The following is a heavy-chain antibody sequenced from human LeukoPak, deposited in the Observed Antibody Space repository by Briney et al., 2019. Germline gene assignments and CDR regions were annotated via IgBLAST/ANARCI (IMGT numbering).Heavy chain of an antibody. V-gene: IGHV1-3*01. J-gene: IGHJ6*02. CDR3: ARDQGWDIVLVPAAMSDYYYGMDV. D-gene: IGHD2-2*01. Sequence: ASVKVSCKASGYTLTTYAMHWVRRAPGQRLEWMGWINAGNGNTKYSQKFQGRVTITRDTSASTAYMELSSLRSEDTAVCYCARDQGWDIVLVPAAMSDYYYGMDVWAKGPRSPSP. CDR2: INAGNGNT. CDR1: GYTLTTYA.